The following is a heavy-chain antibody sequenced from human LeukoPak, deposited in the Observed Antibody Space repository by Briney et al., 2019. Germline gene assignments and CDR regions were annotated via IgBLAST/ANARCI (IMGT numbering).Heavy chain of an antibody. J-gene: IGHJ4*02. D-gene: IGHD4-17*01. Sequence: PGGSLRLSCAASGFTFSSYAMSWVRQAPGKGLEWVSAISGSGGSTYYADSVKGRFTISRDNSKNTLYLQMNSLRAGDTAVYYCARDIDNGDYVVYWGQGTLVTVSS. CDR3: ARDIDNGDYVVY. CDR2: ISGSGGST. CDR1: GFTFSSYA. V-gene: IGHV3-23*01.